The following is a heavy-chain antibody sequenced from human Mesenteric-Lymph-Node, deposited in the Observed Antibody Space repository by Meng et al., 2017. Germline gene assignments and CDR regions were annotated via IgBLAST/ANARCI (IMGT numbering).Heavy chain of an antibody. Sequence: GGSLRLSCAASGFTVSSNYMSWVRQAPGKGLEWVSVIYSGGSTYYADSVKGRFTISRHNSKNTLYLQMNSLRAEDTAVYYCASDSGWYDGHIFDYWGQGTLVTVSS. CDR3: ASDSGWYDGHIFDY. J-gene: IGHJ4*02. CDR1: GFTVSSNY. V-gene: IGHV3-53*04. CDR2: IYSGGST. D-gene: IGHD6-19*01.